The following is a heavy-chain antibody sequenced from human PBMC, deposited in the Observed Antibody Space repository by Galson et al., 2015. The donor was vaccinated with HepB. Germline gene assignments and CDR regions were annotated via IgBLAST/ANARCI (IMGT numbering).Heavy chain of an antibody. CDR2: ISYDGSNK. J-gene: IGHJ4*02. CDR1: GFTFSSYA. CDR3: ARDGPAENYYDDSGYDFFDY. D-gene: IGHD3-22*01. Sequence: SLRLSCAASGFTFSSYAMHWVRQAPGEGPEWVAVISYDGSNKYYADSVKGRFTISRDNSKNTLYLQMNSLRAEDTAVYYCARDGPAENYYDDSGYDFFDYWGQGTLVTVSS. V-gene: IGHV3-30-3*01.